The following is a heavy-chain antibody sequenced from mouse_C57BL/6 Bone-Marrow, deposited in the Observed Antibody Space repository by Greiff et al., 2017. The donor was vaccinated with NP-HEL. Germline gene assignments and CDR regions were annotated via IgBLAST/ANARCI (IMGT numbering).Heavy chain of an antibody. D-gene: IGHD2-3*01. Sequence: VQLKESGPGLVAPSQSLSITCTASGFSLTSYAISWVRQPPGKGLEWLGVIWTGGGTNYNSALKSRLSISKDNSKSQVFLKMNRLQTKDTARYDCARRPDGYYLYFDVWGTGTTVTVSS. J-gene: IGHJ1*03. CDR3: ARRPDGYYLYFDV. V-gene: IGHV2-9-1*01. CDR1: GFSLTSYA. CDR2: IWTGGGT.